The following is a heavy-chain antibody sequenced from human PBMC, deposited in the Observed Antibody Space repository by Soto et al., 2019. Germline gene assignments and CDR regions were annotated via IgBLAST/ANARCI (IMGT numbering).Heavy chain of an antibody. J-gene: IGHJ5*02. D-gene: IGHD3-16*01. V-gene: IGHV4-4*02. Sequence: QVQLQESGPGLVKASGTLSLTCAVSGGSITSINWWSWVRQPPGKGLEWIGEIYHSGSTNYNPSLQGRVTMSVDKSKHQFALNLSSVTAADTAVYDCARDDTPAYYVWFDPWGQGTLVTVSS. CDR3: ARDDTPAYYVWFDP. CDR1: GGSITSINW. CDR2: IYHSGST.